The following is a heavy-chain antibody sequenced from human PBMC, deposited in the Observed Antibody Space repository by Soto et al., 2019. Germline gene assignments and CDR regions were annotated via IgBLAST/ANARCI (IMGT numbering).Heavy chain of an antibody. CDR2: LYYSGST. CDR1: GGSMGSSTYH. V-gene: IGHV4-39*01. D-gene: IGHD3-3*01. Sequence: QLQLQESGPGLVKPSETLSLTCTVPGGSMGSSTYHWGWIRQPPGKGLEWIGSLYYSGSTDYKPSLKSRITISVDTSKNQFSLRLSSVTAADTAVYYCAGLSPYYDTIDAFDIWGQGTIVTVSS. CDR3: AGLSPYYDTIDAFDI. J-gene: IGHJ3*02.